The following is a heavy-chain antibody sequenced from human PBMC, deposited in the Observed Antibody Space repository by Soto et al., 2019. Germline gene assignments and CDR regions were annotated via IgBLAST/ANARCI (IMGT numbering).Heavy chain of an antibody. CDR1: GFSLSTGGVG. CDR2: IYWDDDK. J-gene: IGHJ6*02. CDR3: AHCTYYDFWSGSLDPIYYGMDV. V-gene: IGHV2-5*02. D-gene: IGHD3-3*01. Sequence: GSGPTLVNPTQTLTLTCTFSGFSLSTGGVGVGWIRQPPGKALEWLALIYWDDDKRYSPSLKSRLTITKDTSKNQVVLTKTNMDPVDTATYYCAHCTYYDFWSGSLDPIYYGMDVWGQGTTVTVSS.